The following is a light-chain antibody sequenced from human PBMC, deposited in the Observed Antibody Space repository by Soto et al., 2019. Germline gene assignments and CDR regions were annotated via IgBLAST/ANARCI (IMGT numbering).Light chain of an antibody. Sequence: LLTQSPGTQSLSPGERATLSCRASQSVSSSYLAWYQQKPGQAPRLLIYGASSRATGIPDRFSGSGSGTDFTLTISRLEPEDFAVYYCQQYGSSPPLTFGPGTNVDI. J-gene: IGKJ3*01. CDR3: QQYGSSPPLT. CDR2: GAS. CDR1: QSVSSSY. V-gene: IGKV3-20*01.